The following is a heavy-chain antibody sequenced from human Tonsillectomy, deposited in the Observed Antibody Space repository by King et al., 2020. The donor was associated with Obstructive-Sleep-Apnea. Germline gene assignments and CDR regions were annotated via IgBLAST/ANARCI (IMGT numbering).Heavy chain of an antibody. V-gene: IGHV3-9*01. J-gene: IGHJ4*02. CDR2: VSWNTGSM. Sequence: VQLVESGGGLVQPGRSLRLSCAASGFTFDDYAMHWVRQATGKGLEWVSGVSWNTGSMGYVDSVKGRFTISRDNAKNSLYLQMNSLRAEDTALYYCAKDKSAYYYDSSGYSYFDYWGQGTLVTVSS. D-gene: IGHD3-22*01. CDR3: AKDKSAYYYDSSGYSYFDY. CDR1: GFTFDDYA.